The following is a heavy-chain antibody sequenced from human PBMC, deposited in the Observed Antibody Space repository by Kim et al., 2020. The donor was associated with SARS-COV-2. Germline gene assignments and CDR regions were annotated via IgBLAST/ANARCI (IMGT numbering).Heavy chain of an antibody. Sequence: YYNPSLKSRVTISVDTSKNQFSLKLSSVTAADTAVYYCASSSAAAGGDYWGQGTLVTVSS. J-gene: IGHJ4*02. CDR3: ASSSAAAGGDY. D-gene: IGHD6-13*01. V-gene: IGHV4-31*02.